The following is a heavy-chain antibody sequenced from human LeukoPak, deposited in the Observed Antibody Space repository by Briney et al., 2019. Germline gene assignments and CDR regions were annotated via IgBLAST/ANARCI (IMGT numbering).Heavy chain of an antibody. Sequence: GGSLRLSCAGYGFTFSTYAMSWVRQAPGKGLDWVSVISGSAHKIRYADSVKGRFTISRDNSENTVYLQMNNLRAEDTALYYCAGRVTGYSSGYVYWGQGTLVTVSS. CDR1: GFTFSTYA. J-gene: IGHJ4*02. CDR3: AGRVTGYSSGYVY. V-gene: IGHV3-23*01. D-gene: IGHD5-18*01. CDR2: ISGSAHKI.